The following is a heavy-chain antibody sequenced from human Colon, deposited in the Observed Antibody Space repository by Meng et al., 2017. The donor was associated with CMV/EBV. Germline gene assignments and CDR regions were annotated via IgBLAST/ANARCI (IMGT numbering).Heavy chain of an antibody. CDR1: GGSISGHY. J-gene: IGHJ1*01. V-gene: IGHV4-4*07. D-gene: IGHD3-10*01. CDR2: IYSNGRI. CDR3: GRAGARGVPIDV. Sequence: QVQLQESGPGLVKPSETLSLTCTVFGGSISGHYWTWIRRPAGEGLQWLGRIYSNGRIGENYSLRSRVTISVDTSKNQLSLRLTSVTAADTAVYYCGRAGARGVPIDVWGRGTLVTVSS.